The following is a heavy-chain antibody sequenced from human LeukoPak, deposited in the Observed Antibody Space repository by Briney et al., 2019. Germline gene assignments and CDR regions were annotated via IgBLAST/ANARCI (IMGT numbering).Heavy chain of an antibody. D-gene: IGHD4-17*01. CDR2: IYYSGST. Sequence: PSETLSLTCTVSGGSISSSSYYWGWIRQPPGKGLEWIGYIYYSGSTYYNPSLKSRVTISVDTSKNQFSLKLSSVTAADTAVYYCAGGYGDDSDDYWGQGTLVTVSS. CDR3: AGGYGDDSDDY. CDR1: GGSISSSSYY. V-gene: IGHV4-30-4*08. J-gene: IGHJ4*02.